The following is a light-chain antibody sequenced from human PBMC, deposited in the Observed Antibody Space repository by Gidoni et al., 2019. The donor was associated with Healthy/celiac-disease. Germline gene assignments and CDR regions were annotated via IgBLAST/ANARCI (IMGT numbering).Light chain of an antibody. CDR1: QGISSY. CDR3: QQYYSYPYT. J-gene: IGKJ2*01. CDR2: AAS. Sequence: AIRMTQSPSSLSASTGDRVTITCRASQGISSYLAWYQQKPGKAHKLLIDAASTLQSGVPLRCSGSGSGKDFTLTISCLQSEDFATYYCQQYYSYPYTFGQGTKLEIK. V-gene: IGKV1-8*01.